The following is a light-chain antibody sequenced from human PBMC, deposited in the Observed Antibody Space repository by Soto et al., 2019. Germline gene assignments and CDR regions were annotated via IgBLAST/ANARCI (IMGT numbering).Light chain of an antibody. CDR2: DAS. CDR1: QSVSSY. J-gene: IGKJ4*01. V-gene: IGKV3-11*01. Sequence: ETVLTQSPATLSLSPGERATLSCRASQSVSSYLGWYQQKPGQAPRLLIYDASNRATGIPARFSGSGSGTDFTLIISSLEPADFAVYYCQQRSNWPLTFGGGTKVEIK. CDR3: QQRSNWPLT.